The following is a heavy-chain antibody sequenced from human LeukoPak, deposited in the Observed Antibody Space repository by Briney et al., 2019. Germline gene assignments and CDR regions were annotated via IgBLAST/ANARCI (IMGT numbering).Heavy chain of an antibody. J-gene: IGHJ6*04. V-gene: IGHV4-30-4*01. CDR1: GGSISSGDYY. Sequence: SQTLSLTCTVSGGSISSGDYYWSWIRQPPGEGLEWIGYIYYSGSTYYNPSLKSRVTISVDTSKNQFSLKLSSVTAADTAVYYCASDGDILGYGMDVWGKGTTVTVSS. CDR2: IYYSGST. CDR3: ASDGDILGYGMDV. D-gene: IGHD3-9*01.